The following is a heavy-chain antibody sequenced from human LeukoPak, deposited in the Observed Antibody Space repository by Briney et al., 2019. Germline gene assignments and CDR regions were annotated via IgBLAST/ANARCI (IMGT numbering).Heavy chain of an antibody. CDR2: IYSGGST. Sequence: GGSLRLSCAASGFTVSSNYMSWVRQAPGKGLEWVSVIYSGGSTYYADSVKGRFTISRDNSKNTLYLQMNSLRAEDTAVYYCAKAAGSWGNYRYTDYWGQGTLVTVSS. V-gene: IGHV3-66*01. CDR3: AKAAGSWGNYRYTDY. CDR1: GFTVSSNY. J-gene: IGHJ4*02. D-gene: IGHD3-16*02.